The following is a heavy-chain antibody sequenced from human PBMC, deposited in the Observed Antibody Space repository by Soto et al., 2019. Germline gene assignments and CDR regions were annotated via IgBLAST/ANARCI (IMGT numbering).Heavy chain of an antibody. CDR3: ARGDRGTTVVTPLDY. CDR2: IYYSGST. D-gene: IGHD4-17*01. J-gene: IGHJ4*01. CDR1: GGSISSSSYY. V-gene: IGHV4-39*01. Sequence: SETLSLTCTVSGGSISSSSYYWGWIRQPPGKGLEWIGSIYYSGSTYYNPSLKSRVTISVDTSKNQFSLKLSSVTAADTAVYYCARGDRGTTVVTPLDYWGHGTL.